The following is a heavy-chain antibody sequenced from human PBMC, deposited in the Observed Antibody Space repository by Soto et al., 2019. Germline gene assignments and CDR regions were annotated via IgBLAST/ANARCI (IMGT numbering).Heavy chain of an antibody. D-gene: IGHD3-10*01. CDR2: IYYSGST. V-gene: IGHV4-31*03. J-gene: IGHJ6*02. CDR1: GGSISSGGYY. Sequence: QVQLQESGPGLVKPSQTLSLTCTVSGGSISSGGYYWSWIRQHPGKGLEWIGYIYYSGSTYYNPSLKSRVTISVDTSKNQFSLKLSSVTAADTAVYYCARASGSGSYYKNYYYYGMDVWGQGTTVTVSS. CDR3: ARASGSGSYYKNYYYYGMDV.